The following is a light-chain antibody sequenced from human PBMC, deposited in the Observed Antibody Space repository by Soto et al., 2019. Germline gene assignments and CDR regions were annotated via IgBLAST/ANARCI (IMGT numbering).Light chain of an antibody. CDR2: AAS. Sequence: DIQMTQSPSSLSASVGDRVTITCRASQDVKNYLAWYQQKPGKVPKLLIYAASTLQSGVPSRFSGSGSGTAFTLTFNSLQPEDVGSYYCQKHNSVPLTFGGGTKVEIK. CDR1: QDVKNY. J-gene: IGKJ4*01. CDR3: QKHNSVPLT. V-gene: IGKV1-27*01.